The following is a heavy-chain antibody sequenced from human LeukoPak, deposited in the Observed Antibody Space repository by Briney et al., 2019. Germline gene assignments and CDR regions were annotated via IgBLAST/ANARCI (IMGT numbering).Heavy chain of an antibody. D-gene: IGHD1-1*01. CDR2: IYYSGST. CDR1: GGSISSYF. CDR3: ARGPGLEDAFDI. V-gene: IGHV4-59*12. J-gene: IGHJ3*02. Sequence: SETLSLTCTVSGGSISSYFWSWIRQPPGKGLEWIGYIYYSGSTNYNPSLKSRVTISVDTSKNQFSLKLSSATAADTAVYYCARGPGLEDAFDIWGQGTMVTVSS.